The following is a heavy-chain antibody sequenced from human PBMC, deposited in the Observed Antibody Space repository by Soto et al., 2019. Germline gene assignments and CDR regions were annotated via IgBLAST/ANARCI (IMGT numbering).Heavy chain of an antibody. V-gene: IGHV1-69*01. CDR3: ARSEGPGGYYYYYGMDV. CDR1: GGTFSSYA. Sequence: QVQLVQSGAEVKKPGSSVKVSCKASGGTFSSYAISWVRQAPGQGLEWMGGIIPIFGTANYAQKFQGRVTITADESTSTAYMELSSLRSEDTAVYYCARSEGPGGYYYYYGMDVWGQGTTVTVSS. CDR2: IIPIFGTA. J-gene: IGHJ6*02.